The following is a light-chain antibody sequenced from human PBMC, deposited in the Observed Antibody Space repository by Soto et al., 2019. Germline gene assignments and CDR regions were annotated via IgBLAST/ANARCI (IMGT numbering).Light chain of an antibody. Sequence: DIQMTQSPSSLSPSVGDRVTITCRASQSISKYLAWYQQKPGKAPGLLIYDVSTLQSGVPSRFSGSGSGTDFTLTISSLQPDDFATYYCQQYNSYRAFGQGTKVDIK. J-gene: IGKJ1*01. CDR3: QQYNSYRA. CDR2: DVS. V-gene: IGKV1-16*01. CDR1: QSISKY.